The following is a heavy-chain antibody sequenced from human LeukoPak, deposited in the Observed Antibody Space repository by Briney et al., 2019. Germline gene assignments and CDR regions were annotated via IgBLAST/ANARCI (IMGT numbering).Heavy chain of an antibody. CDR1: GFTFSSYA. D-gene: IGHD1-26*01. V-gene: IGHV3-7*01. CDR2: IKQDGGEI. J-gene: IGHJ4*02. CDR3: ARDKVVGATHFDY. Sequence: TGGSLRLSCAASGFTFSSYAMSWVRQAPGKGLEWVANIKQDGGEIYYVDSVKGRFTISRDSAKNSLSLQMNSLRAEDTAVYYCARDKVVGATHFDYWGQGTLVTVSS.